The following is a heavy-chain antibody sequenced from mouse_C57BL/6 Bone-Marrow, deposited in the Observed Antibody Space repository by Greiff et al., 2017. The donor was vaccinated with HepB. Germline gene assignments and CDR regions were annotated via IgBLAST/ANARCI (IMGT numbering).Heavy chain of an antibody. D-gene: IGHD2-4*01. V-gene: IGHV1-4*01. CDR2: INPSSGYT. J-gene: IGHJ2*01. Sequence: QVQLQQSGAELVKPGASVKLSCKASGYTFTEYTIHWVKQRSGQGLEWIGYINPSSGYTKYNQKFKDKATLTADKSSSTAYMQLSSLTSEDSAVYYCAFYDYDYFDYWGQGTTLTVSS. CDR1: GYTFTEYT. CDR3: AFYDYDYFDY.